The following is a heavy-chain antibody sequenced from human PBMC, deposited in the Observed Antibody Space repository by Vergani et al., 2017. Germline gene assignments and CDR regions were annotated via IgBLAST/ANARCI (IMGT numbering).Heavy chain of an antibody. CDR1: GYTFTGYY. Sequence: QVQLVQSGAEVKKPGASVKVSCKASGYTFTGYYMHWVRQAPGQGLEWMGWINPNSGGTKYAQKFQGRVTMTRDTSISTAYMELGRLRSDDTAVYYCASGLRGSGSYSPDDYYDGMDVWGQATTVTVSS. V-gene: IGHV1-2*02. CDR3: ASGLRGSGSYSPDDYYDGMDV. J-gene: IGHJ6*02. CDR2: INPNSGGT. D-gene: IGHD3-10*01.